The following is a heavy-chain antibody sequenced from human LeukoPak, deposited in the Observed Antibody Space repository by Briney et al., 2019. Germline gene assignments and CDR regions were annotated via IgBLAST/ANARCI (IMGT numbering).Heavy chain of an antibody. CDR2: INHSGST. CDR3: ARGPSVLLWFGESHPHFDY. D-gene: IGHD3-10*01. V-gene: IGHV4-34*01. CDR1: GGSFSGYY. J-gene: IGHJ4*02. Sequence: SETLSLTCAVYGGSFSGYYWSWIRQPPGKGLEWIGEINHSGSTNYNPSLKSRVTISVDTSKNQFSLKLSSVTAADTAVYYCARGPSVLLWFGESHPHFDYWGQGTLVAVSS.